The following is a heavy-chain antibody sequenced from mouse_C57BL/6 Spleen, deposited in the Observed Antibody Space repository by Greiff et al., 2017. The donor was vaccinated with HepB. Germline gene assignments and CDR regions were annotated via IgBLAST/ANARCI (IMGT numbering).Heavy chain of an antibody. Sequence: VQLQQSGPELVKPGASVKISCKASGYAFSSSWMNWVKQRPGKGLEWIGRIYPGDGDTNYNGKSKGKATLTADKSSSTAYMQLSSLTSEDSAVYFCASSDDCYPLDLGGRDTTLTV. D-gene: IGHD2-3*01. J-gene: IGHJ2*01. V-gene: IGHV1-82*01. CDR1: GYAFSSSW. CDR3: ASSDDCYPLDL. CDR2: IYPGDGDT.